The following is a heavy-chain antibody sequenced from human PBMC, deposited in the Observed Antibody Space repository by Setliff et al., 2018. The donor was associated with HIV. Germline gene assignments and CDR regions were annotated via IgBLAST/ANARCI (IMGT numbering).Heavy chain of an antibody. D-gene: IGHD3-22*01. Sequence: PSETLSLTCTVSGGAISRYYWSWIRQPPGKGLEWIGYIYYSGSTKYNPSLKSRVTISLDTSRNQFSLKLSSVTAADTAVYYCARAIGHYYDSSGYYLRTYFDHCGQGNLVTVS. CDR1: GGAISRYY. CDR3: ARAIGHYYDSSGYYLRTYFDH. J-gene: IGHJ4*02. V-gene: IGHV4-59*01. CDR2: IYYSGST.